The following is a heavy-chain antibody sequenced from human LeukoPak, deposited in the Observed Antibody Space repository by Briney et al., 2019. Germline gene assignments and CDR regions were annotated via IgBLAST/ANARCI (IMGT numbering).Heavy chain of an antibody. J-gene: IGHJ6*03. Sequence: PSETLSLTCTVSGDSISGHYWNWIRQPPGKGLEWIGYIHSRGSTDYSPSLRSRVTLSVDTSKNQLSLKLTSVTAADTAVYYCARPTATPAGSYYYHYLHVWGKGTTVTVSS. CDR2: IHSRGST. D-gene: IGHD6-19*01. CDR1: GDSISGHY. V-gene: IGHV4-4*09. CDR3: ARPTATPAGSYYYHYLHV.